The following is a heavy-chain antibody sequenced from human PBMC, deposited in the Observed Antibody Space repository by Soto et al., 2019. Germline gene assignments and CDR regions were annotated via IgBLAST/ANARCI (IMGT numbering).Heavy chain of an antibody. J-gene: IGHJ3*02. CDR2: LSGGGGTT. CDR3: ARENPLRYFDWADGNDAFDI. D-gene: IGHD3-9*01. Sequence: GGSLRLSCAASGFTFSSYAMSWVRQAPGKGLEWVSALSGGGGTTYYADSVKGRFTISRDNSKNTLYLQMNSLRAEDTAVYYCARENPLRYFDWADGNDAFDIWGQGTMVTVSS. CDR1: GFTFSSYA. V-gene: IGHV3-23*01.